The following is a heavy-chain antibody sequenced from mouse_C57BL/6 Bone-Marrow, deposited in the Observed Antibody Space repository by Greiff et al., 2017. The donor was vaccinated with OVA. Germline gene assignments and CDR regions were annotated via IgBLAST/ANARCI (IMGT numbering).Heavy chain of an antibody. J-gene: IGHJ1*03. D-gene: IGHD1-1*01. Sequence: LVESGAELVKPGASVKISCKASGYAFSNYWMNWVKQRPGKGLEWIGQIYPGDGDINYNGKFKGKATLTVDTSSSTAYMQLSSLTSEDSAVYYCARRYYGSSYWYFDVWGTGTTVTVSS. CDR3: ARRYYGSSYWYFDV. CDR1: GYAFSNYW. CDR2: IYPGDGDI. V-gene: IGHV1-80*01.